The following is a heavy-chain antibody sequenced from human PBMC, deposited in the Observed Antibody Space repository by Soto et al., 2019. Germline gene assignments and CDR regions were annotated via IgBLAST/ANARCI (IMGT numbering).Heavy chain of an antibody. D-gene: IGHD6-13*01. CDR2: IGGSGGDT. CDR3: AVPTGIDVTGHEY. V-gene: IGHV3-23*01. J-gene: IGHJ4*02. CDR1: GFIFSNYA. Sequence: GGSLRLSCKASGFIFSNYAMSWVREAPGKWLQWVSAIGGSGGDTYYADSVKGRFTISRDNSRDTLRLQMSSLRADDTAIYYCAVPTGIDVTGHEYWGQGTLVTVSS.